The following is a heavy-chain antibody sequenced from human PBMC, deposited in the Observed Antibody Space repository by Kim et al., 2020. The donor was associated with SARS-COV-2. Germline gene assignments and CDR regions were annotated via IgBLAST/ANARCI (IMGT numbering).Heavy chain of an antibody. V-gene: IGHV1-69*13. CDR1: GGTFSSYA. Sequence: SVKVSCKASGGTFSSYAISWVRQAPGQGLEWMGGIIPIFGTANYAQKFQGRVTITADESTSTAYMELSSLRSEDTAVYYCARDRRTKSNWFDPWGQGTLVTVSS. CDR3: ARDRRTKSNWFDP. CDR2: IIPIFGTA. J-gene: IGHJ5*02.